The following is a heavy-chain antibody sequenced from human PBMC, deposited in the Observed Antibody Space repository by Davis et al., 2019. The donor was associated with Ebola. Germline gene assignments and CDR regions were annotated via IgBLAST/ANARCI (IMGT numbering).Heavy chain of an antibody. CDR3: ARGSFFWSGSFLGYFDY. Sequence: ASVKVSCKTSGYTFTAHYLHWVRQAPGQGLEWVGWNNPNSGYTNLAQNFQGTVTLTRDTSTNTAYLELTRPTSDDTAIYFCARGSFFWSGSFLGYFDYWGQGILITVSS. D-gene: IGHD3-3*01. CDR2: NNPNSGYT. CDR1: GYTFTAHY. J-gene: IGHJ4*03. V-gene: IGHV1-2*02.